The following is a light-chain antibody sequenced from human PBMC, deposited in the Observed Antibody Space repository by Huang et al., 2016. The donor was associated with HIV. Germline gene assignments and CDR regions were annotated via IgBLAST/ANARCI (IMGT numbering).Light chain of an antibody. Sequence: DIQMTQSPSSVSASVGDRVPITCRASQDIGYWLAWYQQKPGLAPKLLIYAASSLQSGVPARFSGSGSGTDFTLTISRLQPEDFATYFCQQANTFPLTFAGGTKVEIK. CDR2: AAS. CDR1: QDIGYW. CDR3: QQANTFPLT. J-gene: IGKJ4*01. V-gene: IGKV1-12*01.